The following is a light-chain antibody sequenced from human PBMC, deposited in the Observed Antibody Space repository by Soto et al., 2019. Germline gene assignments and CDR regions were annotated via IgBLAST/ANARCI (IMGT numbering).Light chain of an antibody. V-gene: IGLV4-69*01. J-gene: IGLJ7*01. CDR1: SGHSNYA. CDR2: VNSGGSH. Sequence: QSVLTQSPSASASLGASVELTCTLSSGHSNYAIAWHQQQPEKGPRYLMKVNSGGSHIKGDGIPDRFSGSSSGAERYLFISSLQSEDEADYYCQTWGTGSAIVVFGGGTQLTVL. CDR3: QTWGTGSAIVV.